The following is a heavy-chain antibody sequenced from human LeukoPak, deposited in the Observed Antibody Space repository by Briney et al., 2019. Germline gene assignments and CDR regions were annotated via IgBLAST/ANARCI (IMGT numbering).Heavy chain of an antibody. D-gene: IGHD3-10*01. J-gene: IGHJ4*02. CDR2: INPGDSDT. Sequence: GESLKISCQGSGSSFISYWIGWVRQMPGKGLEWMGIINPGDSDTRYSPSFQGQVTISADKSIRTAYLQWSSLKASDTAMYYCARRYGSGSFHYFEYWGQGTLVTVSS. CDR3: ARRYGSGSFHYFEY. CDR1: GSSFISYW. V-gene: IGHV5-51*01.